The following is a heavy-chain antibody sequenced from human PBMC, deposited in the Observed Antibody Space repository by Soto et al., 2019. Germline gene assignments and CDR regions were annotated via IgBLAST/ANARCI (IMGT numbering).Heavy chain of an antibody. CDR2: IVVGSGNT. CDR1: GFTFTSSA. J-gene: IGHJ6*02. CDR3: AASPGGWYYYGMDV. Sequence: GASVKVSCKASGFTFTSSAVQWVRQARGQRLEWIGWIVVGSGNTNYAQKFQERVTITRDMSTSTAYMELSSLRSEDTAVYYCAASPGGWYYYGMDVWGQGTTVTAP. V-gene: IGHV1-58*01. D-gene: IGHD3-16*01.